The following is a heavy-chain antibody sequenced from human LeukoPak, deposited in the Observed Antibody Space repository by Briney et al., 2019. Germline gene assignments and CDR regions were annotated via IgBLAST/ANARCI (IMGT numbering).Heavy chain of an antibody. Sequence: SETLSLTCTVCVGSISSSSYYWGWIRQPPGRGLEWMGSIYYSGSNYYNPYLKNRVAISVDTSKNQSSLKLSSVTAADTAVYYCARAVGAISMAFDYWGQGTLVTVSS. J-gene: IGHJ4*02. CDR3: ARAVGAISMAFDY. CDR2: IYYSGSN. CDR1: VGSISSSSYY. V-gene: IGHV4-39*07. D-gene: IGHD1-26*01.